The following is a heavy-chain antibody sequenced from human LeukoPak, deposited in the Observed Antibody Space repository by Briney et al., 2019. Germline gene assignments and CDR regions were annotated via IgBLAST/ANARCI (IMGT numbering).Heavy chain of an antibody. J-gene: IGHJ4*02. CDR2: IYYSGST. CDR1: SGSISSSSYY. Sequence: SETLSLTCTVSSGSISSSSYYWGWIRQPPGKGLEWIGNIYYSGSTHYNPSLKSRVTISVDTSQSQFSLRLSSVTAADTAVYYCARYDSGGFYRNFDYWGQGTLVTVSS. V-gene: IGHV4-39*01. CDR3: ARYDSGGFYRNFDY. D-gene: IGHD3-22*01.